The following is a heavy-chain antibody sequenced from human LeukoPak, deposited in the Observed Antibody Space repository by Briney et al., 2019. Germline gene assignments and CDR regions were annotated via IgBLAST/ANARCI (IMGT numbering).Heavy chain of an antibody. J-gene: IGHJ4*02. Sequence: QSGGSLRLSCAASGFTFSSYGMHWVRQAPGKGLEWVAFIRYDGSNKYYADSVKGRFTISRDNSKNTLYLQMNSLRAEDTAVYYCAKSVTLLWFGEKAYFDYWGQGTLVTVSS. CDR3: AKSVTLLWFGEKAYFDY. CDR1: GFTFSSYG. D-gene: IGHD3-10*01. CDR2: IRYDGSNK. V-gene: IGHV3-30*02.